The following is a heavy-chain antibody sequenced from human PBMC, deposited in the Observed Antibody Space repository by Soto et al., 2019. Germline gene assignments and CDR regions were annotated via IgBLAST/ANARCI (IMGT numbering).Heavy chain of an antibody. CDR2: ISGSGGST. D-gene: IGHD5-18*01. Sequence: GGSLRLSCAASGFTFSSYAMSWVRQAPGKGLEWVSAISGSGGSTYYADSVKGRFTISRDNSKNTLYLQMNSLRAEDTAVYYCAKSGPGRGYSHGYYYYGMDVWGQGTTVTVSS. CDR1: GFTFSSYA. CDR3: AKSGPGRGYSHGYYYYGMDV. V-gene: IGHV3-23*01. J-gene: IGHJ6*02.